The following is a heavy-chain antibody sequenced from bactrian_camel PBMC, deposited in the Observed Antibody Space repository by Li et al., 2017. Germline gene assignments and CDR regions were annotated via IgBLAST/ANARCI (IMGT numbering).Heavy chain of an antibody. J-gene: IGHJ4*01. CDR3: VAGQASASGGVCYGYNY. CDR2: IGLGGTT. Sequence: VQLVESGGGSVQAGGSLRLSCVASKFIYRMAWFRQAPGKEREGVATIGLGGTTTYADSVKGRFTISFDKNKKTLYLEMNSLKPEDTAMYYCVAGQASASGGVCYGYNYWGQGTQVTVS. V-gene: IGHV3S53*01. D-gene: IGHD2*01. CDR1: KFIYR.